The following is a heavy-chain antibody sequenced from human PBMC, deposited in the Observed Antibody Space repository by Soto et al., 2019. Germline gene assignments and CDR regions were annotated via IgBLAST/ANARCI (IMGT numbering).Heavy chain of an antibody. J-gene: IGHJ6*03. V-gene: IGHV1-2*04. CDR2: INPNSGGT. CDR3: ARYPLDYYYMDV. Sequence: ASVKVSCKASGYTFTGYYIHGVRQAPGQGLEWMGWINPNSGGTNYAQKFQGWVTMTRDTSISTAYMELSRLRSDDTVVYYCARYPLDYYYMDVWGKGTTVTVSS. CDR1: GYTFTGYY.